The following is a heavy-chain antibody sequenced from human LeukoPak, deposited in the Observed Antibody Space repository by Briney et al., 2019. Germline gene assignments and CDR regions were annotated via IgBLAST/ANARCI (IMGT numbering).Heavy chain of an antibody. CDR1: GFTLDDYA. CDR2: ICWNSGSI. Sequence: GGSLRLSCAAPGFTLDDYAMHWVRQAPGKGLEWVSGICWNSGSIGYADSVKGRFTISRDNAKNSLYLQMNSLRDEDTAVYYCARGGFSHGAKFCMNVWGKGTTVTISS. CDR3: ARGGFSHGAKFCMNV. D-gene: IGHD4/OR15-4a*01. V-gene: IGHV3-9*01. J-gene: IGHJ6*03.